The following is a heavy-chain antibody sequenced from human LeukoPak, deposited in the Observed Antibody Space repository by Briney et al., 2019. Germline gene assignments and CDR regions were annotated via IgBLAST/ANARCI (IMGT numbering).Heavy chain of an antibody. CDR1: GFTLSTYW. D-gene: IGHD5-18*01. Sequence: GGSLRLSCAASGFTLSTYWMSWVRQASGKGLEWVGRIRSKANSYATAYAASVKGRFTISRDDSKNTAYLQMNSLKTEDTAVYYCTSHVDTAMVTAFDYWGQGTLVTVSS. CDR2: IRSKANSYAT. CDR3: TSHVDTAMVTAFDY. J-gene: IGHJ4*02. V-gene: IGHV3-73*01.